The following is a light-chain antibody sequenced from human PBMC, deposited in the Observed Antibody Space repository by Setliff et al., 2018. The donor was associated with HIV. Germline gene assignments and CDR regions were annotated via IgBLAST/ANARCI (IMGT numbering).Light chain of an antibody. CDR3: CSYVGSYTNYV. Sequence: QSALTQPRSVSGSPGQSVTISCTGTSSDVGGYNYVSWYQQYPGQAPKVMIYDVTKRPSGVPDRFSGSKSGNTASLTISGLQAEDEADYYCCSYVGSYTNYVFGTGTKV. CDR1: SSDVGGYNY. V-gene: IGLV2-11*01. J-gene: IGLJ1*01. CDR2: DVT.